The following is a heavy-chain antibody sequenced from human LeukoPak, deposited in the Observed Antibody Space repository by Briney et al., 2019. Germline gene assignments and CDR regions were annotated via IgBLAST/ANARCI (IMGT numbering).Heavy chain of an antibody. Sequence: QAGGSLRLSCAASGFTFSNAWMSWVRQAPGKGLEWVSAITGSGESSEYSDSVKGRFTISRDNSKAALYLQMNSLTADDTAVYYCAQRSGISFGHFDSWGQGTLVSVSS. D-gene: IGHD3-10*01. V-gene: IGHV3-23*01. CDR1: GFTFSNAW. CDR3: AQRSGISFGHFDS. J-gene: IGHJ4*02. CDR2: ITGSGESS.